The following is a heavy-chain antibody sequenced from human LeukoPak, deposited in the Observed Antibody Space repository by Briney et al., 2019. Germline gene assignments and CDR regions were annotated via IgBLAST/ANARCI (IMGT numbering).Heavy chain of an antibody. CDR2: INHSGST. CDR3: ARGDIVATTNWFDP. CDR1: GGSFSGYY. D-gene: IGHD5-12*01. V-gene: IGHV4-34*01. J-gene: IGHJ5*02. Sequence: SETLSLTCAVYGGSFSGYYWSWIRQPPGKGLEWIGEINHSGSTNYNPSLKSRVTISVDKSKNQFSLKLSSVTAADTAVYYCARGDIVATTNWFDPWGQGTLVTVSS.